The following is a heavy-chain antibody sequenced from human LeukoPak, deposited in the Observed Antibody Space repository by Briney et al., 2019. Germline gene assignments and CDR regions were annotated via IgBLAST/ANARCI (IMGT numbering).Heavy chain of an antibody. Sequence: PGGSLRLSCAASGFTVSSNYMSWVRQAPGKGLEWVSVIYSGGSTYYADSVKGRFTISRDNSKNTLYLQMNSLRAEDTAVYYCARETNDILTGYYSGHWGQGTLVTVSS. CDR1: GFTVSSNY. CDR3: ARETNDILTGYYSGH. D-gene: IGHD3-9*01. CDR2: IYSGGST. J-gene: IGHJ4*02. V-gene: IGHV3-66*01.